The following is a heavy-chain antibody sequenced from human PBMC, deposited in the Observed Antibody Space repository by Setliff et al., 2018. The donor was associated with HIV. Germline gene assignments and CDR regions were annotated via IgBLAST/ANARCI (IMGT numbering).Heavy chain of an antibody. CDR2: INSDGSST. J-gene: IGHJ4*02. V-gene: IGHV3-74*01. CDR1: GFTFSSYW. Sequence: GGSLRLSCAASGFTFSSYWMYWVRQAPGKGLVWVSRINSDGSSTSYAASVKGRFLISRDNAKNSLYLQMNSLRAEDTAVYYCVRGPIHGGFDFWGQGTLVTVSS. D-gene: IGHD3-16*01. CDR3: VRGPIHGGFDF.